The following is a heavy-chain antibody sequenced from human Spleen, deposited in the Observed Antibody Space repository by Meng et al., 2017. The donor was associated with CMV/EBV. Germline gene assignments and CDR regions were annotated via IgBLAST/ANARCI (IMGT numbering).Heavy chain of an antibody. D-gene: IGHD1-26*01. V-gene: IGHV4-61*01. CDR3: ARDVPSGSYYNYYYYGMDV. Sequence: SETLSLTCTVSGGSVSSGSYYWSWIRQPPGKGLEWIGYIYYSGSTNYNPSLKSRVTISVDTSKNQFSLKLSSVTAADTAVYYCARDVPSGSYYNYYYYGMDVWGQGTTVTVSS. CDR2: IYYSGST. J-gene: IGHJ6*02. CDR1: GGSVSSGSYY.